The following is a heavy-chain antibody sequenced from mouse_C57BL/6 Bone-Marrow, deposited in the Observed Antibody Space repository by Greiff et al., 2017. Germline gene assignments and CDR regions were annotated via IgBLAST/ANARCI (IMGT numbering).Heavy chain of an antibody. V-gene: IGHV2-5*01. CDR2: IWRGGST. Sequence: QVQLQQSGPGLVQPSQSLSITCTVSGFSLTSYGVHWVRQSPGKGLEWLGVIWRGGSTDYNAAFMSRLSITKDNSRSQVFFKMNSLQADDTAIYYCAKHCGSSLAPWYFDVWGTGTTVTVSS. D-gene: IGHD1-1*01. CDR1: GFSLTSYG. CDR3: AKHCGSSLAPWYFDV. J-gene: IGHJ1*03.